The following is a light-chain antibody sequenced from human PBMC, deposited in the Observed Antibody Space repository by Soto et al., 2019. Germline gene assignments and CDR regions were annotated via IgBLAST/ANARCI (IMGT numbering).Light chain of an antibody. Sequence: EIVMTQSPATLSVSPGERATLSCRDSQSVSSDLAWYHQKPGQAPRLLIYSASTRATGIPARFSGSGSGTEFTLTINSLQSEDFAVYYCQQYNNWPRTFGQGTKVEIK. J-gene: IGKJ1*01. CDR2: SAS. CDR3: QQYNNWPRT. CDR1: QSVSSD. V-gene: IGKV3-15*01.